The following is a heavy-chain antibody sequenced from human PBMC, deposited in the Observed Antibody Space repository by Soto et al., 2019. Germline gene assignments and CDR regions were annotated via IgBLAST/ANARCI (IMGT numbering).Heavy chain of an antibody. D-gene: IGHD2-21*01. J-gene: IGHJ2*01. CDR1: GYTFTSYD. Sequence: ASVKVSCKASGYTFTSYDINWVRQATGQGLEWMGWMNPNSGKTGYAQKIQGRVNMTRNTSISTAYMKMRSLRTEDTAVKYCARDQGIPYCGGDCYSDWYFDLWGRGTLVTVSS. CDR3: ARDQGIPYCGGDCYSDWYFDL. V-gene: IGHV1-8*01. CDR2: MNPNSGKT.